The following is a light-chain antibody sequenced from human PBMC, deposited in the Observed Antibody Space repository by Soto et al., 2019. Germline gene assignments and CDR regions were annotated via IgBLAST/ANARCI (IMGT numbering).Light chain of an antibody. CDR3: QPTYTTPLI. CDR1: QSIFIY. J-gene: IGKJ4*01. CDR2: GAS. V-gene: IGKV1-39*01. Sequence: DIQVTQSPSSLSASIGDRVTISCRASQSIFIYVNWFQQRPGKAPKLLISGASTLQRGVPSRFSGGGSGTDFTLTVSSLQPEDSATYYCQPTYTTPLIFGGGTKVEI.